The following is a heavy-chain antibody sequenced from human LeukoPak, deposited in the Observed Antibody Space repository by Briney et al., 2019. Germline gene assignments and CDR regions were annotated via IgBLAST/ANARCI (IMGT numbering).Heavy chain of an antibody. CDR1: GDSVVSNSTA. CDR3: ARVEYTSSWSYFDY. V-gene: IGHV6-1*01. Sequence: SQTLSLTCVISGDSVVSNSTACNWIRQSPSRGLEWLGRTYYRSKWYNDYAVSVKSRITINPDTSKNQFSLQLNSVTPEDTAVYYCARVEYTSSWSYFDYWGQGTLVTVSS. J-gene: IGHJ4*02. D-gene: IGHD6-13*01. CDR2: TYYRSKWYN.